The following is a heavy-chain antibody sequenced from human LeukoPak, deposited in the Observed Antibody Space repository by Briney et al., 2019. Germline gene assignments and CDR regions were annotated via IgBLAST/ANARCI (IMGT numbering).Heavy chain of an antibody. V-gene: IGHV1-69*06. J-gene: IGHJ2*01. CDR2: IIPIFGTA. CDR3: ARAQSLAYFDL. Sequence: SVKVSCKASGGSFNSYAISWVRQAPGQGLEWMGGIIPIFGTANYAQKFQGRVTITADKSTNTAYMELSSLRSEETAVYYCARAQSLAYFDLWGRGTLVTVSS. CDR1: GGSFNSYA.